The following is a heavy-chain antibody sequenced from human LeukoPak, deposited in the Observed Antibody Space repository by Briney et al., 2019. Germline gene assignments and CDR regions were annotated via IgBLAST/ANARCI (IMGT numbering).Heavy chain of an antibody. CDR3: ARDSVIAAANDY. V-gene: IGHV1-2*02. CDR2: INPNNGGR. J-gene: IGHJ4*02. D-gene: IGHD6-13*01. Sequence: ASVKVSCKASGYTFTDYYMHWVRQAPGQGLEWMGWINPNNGGRIYAQKFQGRVAMTRDTSISTAYMEVSSLRSDDTAIYYCARDSVIAAANDYWGQGTLVTVSS. CDR1: GYTFTDYY.